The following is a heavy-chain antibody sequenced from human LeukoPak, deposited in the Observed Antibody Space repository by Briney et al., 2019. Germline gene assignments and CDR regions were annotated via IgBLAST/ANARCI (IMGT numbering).Heavy chain of an antibody. CDR3: ARGPRLEDFPFDP. V-gene: IGHV4-4*02. CDR2: IHHSGST. Sequence: PSGTLSLTCGVSGGSISSSNWWNWVRQPPGKGLEWIGEIHHSGSTNYNPSLKSRVTISVDKSKNQFSLKLSSVTAADTAVYYCARGPRLEDFPFDPWGQGTLVTVSS. D-gene: IGHD1-1*01. J-gene: IGHJ5*02. CDR1: GGSISSSNW.